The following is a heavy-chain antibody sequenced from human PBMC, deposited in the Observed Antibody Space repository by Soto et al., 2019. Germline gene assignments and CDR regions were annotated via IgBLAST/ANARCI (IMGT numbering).Heavy chain of an antibody. CDR2: IYYSGST. CDR3: ARQNRYCSGGSCYPYNDY. V-gene: IGHV4-59*01. CDR1: GGSISSYY. D-gene: IGHD2-15*01. J-gene: IGHJ4*02. Sequence: SETLSLTCTVSGGSISSYYWSWIRQPPGKGLEWIGYIYYSGSTNYNPSLKSRVTISVDTSKNQFSLKLSSVTAADTAVYYCARQNRYCSGGSCYPYNDYWGQGTLVTVSS.